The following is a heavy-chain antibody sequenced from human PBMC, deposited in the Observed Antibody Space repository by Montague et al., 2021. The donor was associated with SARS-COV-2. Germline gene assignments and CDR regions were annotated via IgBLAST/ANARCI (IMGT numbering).Heavy chain of an antibody. Sequence: SETLSLTCAVHGTSFSGYYWNWIRQPPGKGLEWIGEINHGGSTKYSPSLKSRLTISADTSKNQFSLELTSVAAADTAVYYCARLRDGVVPSPILGVGPYYSYDYMDVWGRGTTVTVSS. J-gene: IGHJ6*03. CDR2: INHGGST. CDR1: GTSFSGYY. D-gene: IGHD3-10*01. CDR3: ARLRDGVVPSPILGVGPYYSYDYMDV. V-gene: IGHV4-34*01.